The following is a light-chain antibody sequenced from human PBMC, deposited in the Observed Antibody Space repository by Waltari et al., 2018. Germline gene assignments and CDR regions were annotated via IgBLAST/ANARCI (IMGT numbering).Light chain of an antibody. V-gene: IGKV1-5*03. CDR1: QGISNY. CDR3: QQYNTYSS. CDR2: KAS. J-gene: IGKJ2*03. Sequence: DIQMTQSPSTLSASVGDTITITCRASQGISNYLAWYQQKPGKAPKLLIYKASSSGSGVPSRFSGSGSGTEFTLTISSLQPDDFATYYCQQYNTYSSFGQGTKLEIK.